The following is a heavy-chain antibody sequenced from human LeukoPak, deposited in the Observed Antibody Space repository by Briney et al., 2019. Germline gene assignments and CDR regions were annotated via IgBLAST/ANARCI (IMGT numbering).Heavy chain of an antibody. Sequence: SETLSLTCTVSTDSISNYYWTWLRQPPGKGLEWIGYIYNSGSTNYNTSLKSRVTISMDTSKNQFSLKLSSVTAADTAVYHCAAEFSNEQWLYWDYWGQGTLVTVSS. J-gene: IGHJ4*02. CDR3: AAEFSNEQWLYWDY. D-gene: IGHD6-19*01. CDR2: IYNSGST. V-gene: IGHV4-59*01. CDR1: TDSISNYY.